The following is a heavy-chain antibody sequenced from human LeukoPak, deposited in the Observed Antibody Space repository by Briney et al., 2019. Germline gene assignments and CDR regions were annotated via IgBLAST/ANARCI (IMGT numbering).Heavy chain of an antibody. CDR3: ARDQDGYNPNFDY. D-gene: IGHD5-24*01. CDR1: GYALSTNG. J-gene: IGHJ4*02. CDR2: ISAYNDNT. Sequence: TSVKSSCRVPGYALSTNGSAWLRQAPGQGLDWMGWISAYNDNTNSAQKLQGRVTMTTDTSTNTAYMELRSLRSDDTAVYYCARDQDGYNPNFDYWGQGTLVTVSS. V-gene: IGHV1-18*01.